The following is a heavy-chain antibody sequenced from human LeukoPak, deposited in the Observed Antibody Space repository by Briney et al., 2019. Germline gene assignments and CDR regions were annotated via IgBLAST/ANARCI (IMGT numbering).Heavy chain of an antibody. V-gene: IGHV3-7*01. CDR2: IKQDGSEK. D-gene: IGHD2-2*01. J-gene: IGHJ6*03. Sequence: RPGGSLRLSCAASGFTFDDYGMSWVRQAPGKGLEWVANIKQDGSEKYYVDSVKGRFTISRDNAKNSLYLQMNSLRAEDTAVYYCARDQKDIVVVPAATSNFYYYYYMDVWGKGTTVTVSS. CDR3: ARDQKDIVVVPAATSNFYYYYYMDV. CDR1: GFTFDDYG.